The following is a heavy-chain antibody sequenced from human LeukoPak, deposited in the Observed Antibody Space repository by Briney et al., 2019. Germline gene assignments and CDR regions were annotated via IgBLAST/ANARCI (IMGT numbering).Heavy chain of an antibody. V-gene: IGHV3-30*03. CDR3: ARDWSSTSWEGYYYYYMDV. Sequence: PGGSLRLSCAASGFTFSSYGMHWVRQAPGKGLEWVAVISYDGSNKYYADSVKGRFTISRDNSKNTLYLQMNSLRAEDTAVYYCARDWSSTSWEGYYYYYMDVWGKGTTVTVSS. J-gene: IGHJ6*03. D-gene: IGHD2-2*01. CDR2: ISYDGSNK. CDR1: GFTFSSYG.